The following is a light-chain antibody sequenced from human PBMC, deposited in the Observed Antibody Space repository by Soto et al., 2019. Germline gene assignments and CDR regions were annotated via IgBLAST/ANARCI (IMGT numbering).Light chain of an antibody. Sequence: QSVLTQPASVSGSPGQSITISCTGTSSDVGGYNYVSWYQQHPGKAPKLLIYDVSNRPSGVSNRFSGSKSGNTASLTISGLQAEDESVYYCSSYTSSSLPPYVFGTGNNVTVL. CDR2: DVS. V-gene: IGLV2-14*01. J-gene: IGLJ1*01. CDR1: SSDVGGYNY. CDR3: SSYTSSSLPPYV.